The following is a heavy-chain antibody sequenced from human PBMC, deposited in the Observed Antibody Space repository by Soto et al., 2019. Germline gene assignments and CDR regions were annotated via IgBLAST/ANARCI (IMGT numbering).Heavy chain of an antibody. CDR2: IYYSGST. CDR1: GGSISSSY. CDR3: ARGASYYDFWSGKNWFDP. Sequence: PSETLSLTCTVSGGSISSSYWSWIRQPPGKGLEWIGYIYYSGSTNYNPSLKSRVTISVDTSKNQFSLKLSSVTAADTAVYYCARGASYYDFWSGKNWFDPWGQGTLVTISS. D-gene: IGHD3-3*01. J-gene: IGHJ5*02. V-gene: IGHV4-59*01.